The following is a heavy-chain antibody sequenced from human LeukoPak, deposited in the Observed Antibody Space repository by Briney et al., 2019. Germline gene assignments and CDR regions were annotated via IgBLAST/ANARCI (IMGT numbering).Heavy chain of an antibody. D-gene: IGHD3-22*01. CDR1: GYTFSNYF. CDR3: ASIYYDSSGPFDY. CDR2: INPNSGGT. J-gene: IGHJ4*02. Sequence: ASVKVSCKASGYTFSNYFLHWLRQAPGQGLEWMGWINPNSGGTNYAQKFQGRVTMTRDTSISTAYMELSRLRSDDTAVYYCASIYYDSSGPFDYWGQGTLVTVSS. V-gene: IGHV1-2*02.